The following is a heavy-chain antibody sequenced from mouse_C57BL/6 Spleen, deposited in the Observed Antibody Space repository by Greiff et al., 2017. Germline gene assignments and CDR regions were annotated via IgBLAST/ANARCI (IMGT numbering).Heavy chain of an antibody. CDR2: ISDGGSYT. D-gene: IGHD2-4*01. J-gene: IGHJ1*03. CDR3: ARDGGYDYDWYFDV. Sequence: EVKLVESGGGLVKPGGSLKLSCAASGFTFSSCAMSWVRQTPEKRLEWVATISDGGSYTYYPDNVKGRFTISRDNAKNNLYLQMSHLKSEDTAMYYCARDGGYDYDWYFDVWGTGTTVTVSS. CDR1: GFTFSSCA. V-gene: IGHV5-4*01.